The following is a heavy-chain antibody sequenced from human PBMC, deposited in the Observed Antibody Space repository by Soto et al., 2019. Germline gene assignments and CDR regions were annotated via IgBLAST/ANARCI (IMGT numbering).Heavy chain of an antibody. CDR2: ISYDGSNK. CDR3: ARERVAVAGYKGWFDP. CDR1: GFTFSSYA. V-gene: IGHV3-30-3*01. Sequence: QVQLVESGGGVVQPGRSLRLSCAASGFTFSSYAMHWVRQAPGKGLEWVAVISYDGSNKYYADSVKGRFTISRDNSKNTLYLQMNSLRAEDTAVYYCARERVAVAGYKGWFDPWGQGTLVTVSS. D-gene: IGHD6-19*01. J-gene: IGHJ5*02.